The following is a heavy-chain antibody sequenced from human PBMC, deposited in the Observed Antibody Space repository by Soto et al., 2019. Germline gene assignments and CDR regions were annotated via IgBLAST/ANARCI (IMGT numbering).Heavy chain of an antibody. CDR1: GFTFSGHW. CDR3: AREAGYCSRTSCYRRAFDT. V-gene: IGHV3-74*03. D-gene: IGHD2-2*01. CDR2: INTDGGSS. J-gene: IGHJ3*02. Sequence: VQLVESGGALVQPGGSLRLSCAASGFTFSGHWMHWVRQVQGKGLEWVSRINTDGGSSAYADYVKGRFTISRDNAKNTLYLQVNGLRAEDTAVYYCAREAGYCSRTSCYRRAFDTWGQGTTVTVSS.